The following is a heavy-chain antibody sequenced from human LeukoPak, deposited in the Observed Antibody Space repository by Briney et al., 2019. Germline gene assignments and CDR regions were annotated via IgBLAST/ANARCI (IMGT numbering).Heavy chain of an antibody. V-gene: IGHV1-8*03. CDR1: GYTFTSYD. J-gene: IGHJ6*03. D-gene: IGHD2-2*01. CDR3: CQLLSSSYYYYMDV. CDR2: MNPNSGNT. Sequence: ASVKVSCKASGYTFTSYDINWVRQATGQGLEWMGWMNPNSGNTGYAQKFQGRVTITRNTSISTAYMELSSLRSEDTAVYYCCQLLSSSYYYYMDVWGKGTTVTVSS.